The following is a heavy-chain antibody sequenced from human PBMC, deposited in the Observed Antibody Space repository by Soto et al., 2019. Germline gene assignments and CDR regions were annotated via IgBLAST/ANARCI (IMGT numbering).Heavy chain of an antibody. CDR1: GYTFTSYG. J-gene: IGHJ4*02. Sequence: ASVKVSCKASGYTFTSYGISWVRQAPGQGLEWMGWISAYNGNTNYAQKFQGRVTITADKSTSTAYMELSSLRSEDTAVYYCARGSNSSRVFDYWGQGTLVNVSS. CDR2: ISAYNGNT. V-gene: IGHV1-18*01. D-gene: IGHD6-13*01. CDR3: ARGSNSSRVFDY.